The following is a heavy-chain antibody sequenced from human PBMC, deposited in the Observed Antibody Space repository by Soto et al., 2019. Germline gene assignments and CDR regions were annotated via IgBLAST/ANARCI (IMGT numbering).Heavy chain of an antibody. CDR2: ISAYNGNT. D-gene: IGHD3-22*01. CDR1: GYTFTSYG. J-gene: IGHJ6*02. Sequence: QVQLVQSGAEVKKPGASVKVSCKASGYTFTSYGISWVRQAPGQGLEWMGWISAYNGNTNYAQKLQGRVTMTTDTSTSTAYMELRSLRSDDTAVYYCARDIGVYASSGYSLYYYGMDVWGQGTTVTVSS. V-gene: IGHV1-18*01. CDR3: ARDIGVYASSGYSLYYYGMDV.